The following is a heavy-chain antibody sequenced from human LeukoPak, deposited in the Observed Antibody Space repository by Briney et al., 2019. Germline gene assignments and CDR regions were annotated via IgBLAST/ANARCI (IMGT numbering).Heavy chain of an antibody. CDR3: ARGFRGYSSFDY. J-gene: IGHJ4*02. D-gene: IGHD5-18*01. CDR1: GGSISSYY. Sequence: SETLSLTCTVSGGSISSYYWSWIRQPPGKGLEWIGYIYYSGSTNYNPSLKSRVTISVDTSKNQFSLKLSSVTAADTAVYYCARGFRGYSSFDYWGQGTLVTVSS. CDR2: IYYSGST. V-gene: IGHV4-59*01.